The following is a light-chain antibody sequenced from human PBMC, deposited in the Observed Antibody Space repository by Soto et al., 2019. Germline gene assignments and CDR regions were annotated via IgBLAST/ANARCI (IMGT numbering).Light chain of an antibody. CDR3: QQSYSTPLT. J-gene: IGKJ4*01. CDR2: AAS. Sequence: IQMTQSPSSLSASVGDRVTIACRASQSIRSYLNWYQQKPGKAPKLLIYAASNLQSGVPSRFSGSGSGTDFTLTISSLLPEDFATYYCQQSYSTPLTFGGGTKVDIK. CDR1: QSIRSY. V-gene: IGKV1-39*01.